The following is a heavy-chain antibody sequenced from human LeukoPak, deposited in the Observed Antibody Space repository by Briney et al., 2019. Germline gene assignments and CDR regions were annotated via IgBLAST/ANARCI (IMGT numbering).Heavy chain of an antibody. Sequence: TLSLTCTVSGGSISSRSYFWGWIRQPPGKGLEWIGSIYYKGNTYFNPSLKSRVTISVDTSKNQFSLRLSSVTAADTAVYYCARLYDSSSFDLWGRGTLVTVSS. CDR3: ARLYDSSSFDL. J-gene: IGHJ2*01. V-gene: IGHV4-39*07. D-gene: IGHD3-22*01. CDR2: IYYKGNT. CDR1: GGSISSRSYF.